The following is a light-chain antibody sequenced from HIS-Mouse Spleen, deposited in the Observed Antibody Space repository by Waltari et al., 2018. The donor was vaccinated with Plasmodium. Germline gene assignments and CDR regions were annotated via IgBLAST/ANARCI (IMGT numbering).Light chain of an antibody. CDR2: KAS. CDR3: QQYNSYSWT. J-gene: IGKJ1*01. V-gene: IGKV1-5*03. Sequence: DLQMTHSPSTLSASVGDRLTITCRASQSISSRLAWYQQKPGKAPKLLIYKASSLESGVPSRFSGSGSGTEFTLTISSLQPDDFATYYCQQYNSYSWTFGQGTKVEIK. CDR1: QSISSR.